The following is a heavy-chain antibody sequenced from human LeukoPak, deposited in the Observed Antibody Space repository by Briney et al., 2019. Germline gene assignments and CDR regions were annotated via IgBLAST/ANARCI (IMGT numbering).Heavy chain of an antibody. D-gene: IGHD4-17*01. Sequence: GESLKISCKGSGYSFTSYWIGWVRQMPGKGLERMGIIYPGDSDTRYSPSFQGQVTISADKSISTAYLQWSSLKASDTAMYYCARTTVTTSVLCDYWGQGTLVTVSS. J-gene: IGHJ4*02. CDR2: IYPGDSDT. CDR3: ARTTVTTSVLCDY. CDR1: GYSFTSYW. V-gene: IGHV5-51*01.